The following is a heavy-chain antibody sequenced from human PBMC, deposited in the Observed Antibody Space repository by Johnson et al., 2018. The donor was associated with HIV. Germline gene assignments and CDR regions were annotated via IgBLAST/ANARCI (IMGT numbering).Heavy chain of an antibody. J-gene: IGHJ3*02. V-gene: IGHV3-30*03. D-gene: IGHD3-10*01. Sequence: QVQLVESGGGVVQPGRSLRLSCAASGFTFSSYGMHWVRQAPGKGLEWVAVISYDGSNKYYADSVKGRFTISRDNSKNTLYLQMKSLRAEDTAVYYCARVQLNLGNLLWFGELNTPRAFDIWG. CDR3: ARVQLNLGNLLWFGELNTPRAFDI. CDR1: GFTFSSYG. CDR2: ISYDGSNK.